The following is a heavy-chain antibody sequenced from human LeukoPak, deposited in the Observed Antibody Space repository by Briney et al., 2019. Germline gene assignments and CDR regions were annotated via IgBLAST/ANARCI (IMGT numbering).Heavy chain of an antibody. V-gene: IGHV3-21*01. Sequence: GGSLRLSCAASGFTFSSYSMNWVRQAPGKGLEWVSSISSSSSYIYYADSVKGRFTISRDNAKNSLYLQMNSLRAEDTAVYYCARDLRTYRYFDLWGRGTLVTVSS. CDR3: ARDLRTYRYFDL. D-gene: IGHD1-1*01. CDR2: ISSSSSYI. J-gene: IGHJ2*01. CDR1: GFTFSSYS.